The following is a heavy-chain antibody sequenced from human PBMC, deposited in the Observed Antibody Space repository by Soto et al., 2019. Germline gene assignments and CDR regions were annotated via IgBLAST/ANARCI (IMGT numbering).Heavy chain of an antibody. CDR3: AKSHLSYVYYYYYMDV. CDR1: GFTFSSYA. J-gene: IGHJ6*03. D-gene: IGHD1-26*01. CDR2: ISGSGGST. Sequence: PGGSLRLSCAASGFTFSSYAMSWVRQAPGKGLEWVSAISGSGGSTYYADSVKGRFTISRDNSKNTLYLQMNSLRAEDTAVYYCAKSHLSYVYYYYYMDVWGKGTTVTVSS. V-gene: IGHV3-23*01.